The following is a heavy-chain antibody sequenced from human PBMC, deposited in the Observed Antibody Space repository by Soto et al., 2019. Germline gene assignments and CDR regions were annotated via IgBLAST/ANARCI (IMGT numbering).Heavy chain of an antibody. V-gene: IGHV1-69*02. CDR1: GGTFSNYT. CDR3: ASRYDSSDY. D-gene: IGHD3-22*01. Sequence: QVQLVQSGAEVKKPGSSVKVSCEASGGTFSNYTISWVRQAPGQGLEWMGRIIPILGIANYAQKYQGRVTITADKSTSTAYMELSSLRSEDTAVYYCASRYDSSDYWGQGTLVTVSS. CDR2: IIPILGIA. J-gene: IGHJ4*02.